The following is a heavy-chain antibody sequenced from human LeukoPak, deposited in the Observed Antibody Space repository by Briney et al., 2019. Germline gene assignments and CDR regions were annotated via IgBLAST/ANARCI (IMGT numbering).Heavy chain of an antibody. CDR1: GFTFSSYS. CDR3: ARGHFHDYGDYAI. CDR2: ISSSRSYI. V-gene: IGHV3-21*01. Sequence: GGSLRLSCAASGFTFSSYSMNWVRQAPGKGLEWVSSISSSRSYIYYADSVKGRFTISRDNAKNSLYLQMNSLRAEDTAVYYCARGHFHDYGDYAIWGQGTLVTVSS. D-gene: IGHD4-17*01. J-gene: IGHJ4*02.